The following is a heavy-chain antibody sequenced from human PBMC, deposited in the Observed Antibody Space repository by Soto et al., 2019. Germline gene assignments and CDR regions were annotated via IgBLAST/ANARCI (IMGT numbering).Heavy chain of an antibody. D-gene: IGHD2-15*01. V-gene: IGHV1-69*13. J-gene: IGHJ6*02. CDR1: GYTFTSYG. CDR2: IIPIFGTA. CDR3: ARGFMGSTVVTGDYYYGMDV. Sequence: SVKVSCKASGYTFTSYGISWVRQAPGQGLEWMGRIIPIFGTANYAQKFQGRVTITADESTSTAYMELSSLRSEDTAVYYCARGFMGSTVVTGDYYYGMDVWGQGTTVTVSS.